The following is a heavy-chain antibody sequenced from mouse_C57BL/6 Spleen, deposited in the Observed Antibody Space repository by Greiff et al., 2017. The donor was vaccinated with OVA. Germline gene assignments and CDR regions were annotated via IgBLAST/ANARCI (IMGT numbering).Heavy chain of an antibody. CDR2: ISSGSSTI. CDR3: ARAGTGAMDY. V-gene: IGHV5-17*01. D-gene: IGHD3-3*01. J-gene: IGHJ4*01. Sequence: EVMLVESGGGLVKPGGSLKLSCAASGFTFSDYGLHWVRQAPEKGLEWVAYISSGSSTIYYADSVSGRFTISRDKAMNTMFLQLTSVRSEDTSMYYCARAGTGAMDYWGQGTSVTVSS. CDR1: GFTFSDYG.